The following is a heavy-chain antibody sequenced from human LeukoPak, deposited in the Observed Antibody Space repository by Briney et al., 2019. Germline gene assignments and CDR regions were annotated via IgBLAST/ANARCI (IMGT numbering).Heavy chain of an antibody. D-gene: IGHD2-15*01. V-gene: IGHV1-69*13. Sequence: SVKVSCKASGGTFSSYAISWVRQAPGQGLEWMGGIIPIFGTANYAQKFQGRVTITADESTSTAYMELSSLRSEDTAVYYCAREGGYCSGGSCYLDYWGQGTLVTVSS. CDR1: GGTFSSYA. CDR2: IIPIFGTA. J-gene: IGHJ4*02. CDR3: AREGGYCSGGSCYLDY.